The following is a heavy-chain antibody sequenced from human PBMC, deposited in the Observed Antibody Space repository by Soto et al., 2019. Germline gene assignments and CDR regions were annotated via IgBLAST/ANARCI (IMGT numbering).Heavy chain of an antibody. V-gene: IGHV3-30*01. CDR1: GFTFSSYA. CDR2: ISTDGRDK. J-gene: IGHJ4*02. D-gene: IGHD6-13*01. Sequence: QVQLVESGGGVVQPGRSLRLSCAASGFTFSSYAMHWVRQAPGKGLEWVAVISTDGRDKYHADSVKGRFTNSRDNSKSTLYVQMNSLRPEDTGVYYCAKDHDLAAAGYYFDYWGQGTLVTVSS. CDR3: AKDHDLAAAGYYFDY.